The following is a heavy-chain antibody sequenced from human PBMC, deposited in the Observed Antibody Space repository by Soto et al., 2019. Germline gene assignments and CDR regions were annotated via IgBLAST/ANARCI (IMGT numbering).Heavy chain of an antibody. CDR1: GYAFTTYG. CDR3: ARGRDGDY. D-gene: IGHD6-6*01. J-gene: IGHJ4*02. Sequence: QVHLVQSGAEVKKPGASVKVSCKGSGYAFTTYGITWVRQAPGQGLEWMGWISAHNGNTNYAQKLQGRVTVTRDTSTSTASMELRSLRADGTAVYYCARGRDGDYWGQGALVTVSS. CDR2: ISAHNGNT. V-gene: IGHV1-18*01.